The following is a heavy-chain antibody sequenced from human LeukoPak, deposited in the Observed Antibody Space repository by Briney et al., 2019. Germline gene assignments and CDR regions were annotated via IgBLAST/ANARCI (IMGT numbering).Heavy chain of an antibody. CDR2: IYYSGST. D-gene: IGHD3-22*01. Sequence: SETLSLTCTVSGGSISRYYWSWIRQPPGKGLEWIGYIYYSGSTNYNPSLKSRVTISVDTSKNQFSLKLSSVTAADTAVYYCARTSSGHYYFDYWGQGTLVTVSS. CDR3: ARTSSGHYYFDY. V-gene: IGHV4-59*01. J-gene: IGHJ4*02. CDR1: GGSISRYY.